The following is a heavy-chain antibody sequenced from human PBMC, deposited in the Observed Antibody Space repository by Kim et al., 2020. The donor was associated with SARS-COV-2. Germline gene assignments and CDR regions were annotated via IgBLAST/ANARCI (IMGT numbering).Heavy chain of an antibody. D-gene: IGHD3-16*02. V-gene: IGHV4-34*01. J-gene: IGHJ4*02. Sequence: PKRRVTISVDTSKNQFSLKLSSVTAADTAVYYCARVNYDYVWGSYRYPDYWGQGTLVTVSS. CDR3: ARVNYDYVWGSYRYPDY.